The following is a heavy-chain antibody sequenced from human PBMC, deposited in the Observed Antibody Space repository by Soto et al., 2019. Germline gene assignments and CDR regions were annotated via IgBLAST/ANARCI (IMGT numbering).Heavy chain of an antibody. D-gene: IGHD2-15*01. V-gene: IGHV1-46*01. CDR2: INPSGGST. CDR1: GYTFTSYY. J-gene: IGHJ3*02. CDR3: ARGARTLVVDARLIDFDI. Sequence: ASVKVSCKASGYTFTSYYMHWVRQAPGQGLEWMGIINPSGGSTSYAQKFQGRVTMTRDTSTSTVYMELSSLRSEDTDVYYCARGARTLVVDARLIDFDIWGQGTMVTV.